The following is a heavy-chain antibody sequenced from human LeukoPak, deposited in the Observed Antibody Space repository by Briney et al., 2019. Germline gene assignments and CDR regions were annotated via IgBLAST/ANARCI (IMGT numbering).Heavy chain of an antibody. D-gene: IGHD7-27*01. CDR1: GFSLNTRGVG. Sequence: SGPTLVKPTETLTLTCTFFGFSLNTRGVGGGCIRQGPGTALAWLAIIARDDDKRYRPSLKSRLTITKDTSKNQMALTLANLDPVDTASYYWAHTGSAHGDDWFDHWGQGTLVTVSS. CDR3: AHTGSAHGDDWFDH. J-gene: IGHJ5*02. CDR2: IARDDDK. V-gene: IGHV2-5*02.